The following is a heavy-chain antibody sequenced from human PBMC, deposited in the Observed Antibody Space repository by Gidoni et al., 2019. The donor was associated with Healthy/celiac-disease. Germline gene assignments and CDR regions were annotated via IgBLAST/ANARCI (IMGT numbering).Heavy chain of an antibody. CDR2: INHSGST. D-gene: IGHD4-4*01. J-gene: IGHJ5*02. V-gene: IGHV4-34*01. Sequence: QVQLQPWGAGLLKPSEPLSLTCAVHGGSFGGSYWSWIRQPPGKGLEWNGEINHSGSTNYNPSLKSRVTISVDTSKNQFSLKLSSVTAADTAVYYCARSGRIRMTTVTTRWFDPWGQGTLVTVSS. CDR1: GGSFGGSY. CDR3: ARSGRIRMTTVTTRWFDP.